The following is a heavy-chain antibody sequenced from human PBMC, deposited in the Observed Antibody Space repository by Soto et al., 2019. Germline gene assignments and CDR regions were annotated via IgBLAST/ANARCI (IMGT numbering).Heavy chain of an antibody. CDR1: GFSLSTSGVG. J-gene: IGHJ4*02. V-gene: IGHV2-5*02. D-gene: IGHD6-6*01. CDR2: IYWDDDK. CDR3: AHRLTSRSIATRPPPDFDY. Sequence: SGPTPMNPTQTLTLTGTFSGFSLSTSGVGVGWIRQPPGKALEWLALIYWDDDKRYSPSLKSRLTITKDTSKNQVVLTMTNMDPVATVTYYSAHRLTSRSIATRPPPDFDYWGQATLLTVSS.